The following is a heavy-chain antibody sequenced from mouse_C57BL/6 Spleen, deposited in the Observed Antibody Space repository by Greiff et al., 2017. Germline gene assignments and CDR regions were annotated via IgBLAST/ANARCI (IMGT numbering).Heavy chain of an antibody. J-gene: IGHJ1*03. D-gene: IGHD2-5*01. Sequence: VQLQQSGTELVKPGASVKLSCKASGYTFTSYWMHWVKQRPGQGLEWIGNINPSNGGTKYNEKFKSKATLTVDKSSSTAYMQLSSLSSEDSAVYYWARAYSTYWYFDVWGTGTTVTVSS. V-gene: IGHV1-53*01. CDR1: GYTFTSYW. CDR3: ARAYSTYWYFDV. CDR2: INPSNGGT.